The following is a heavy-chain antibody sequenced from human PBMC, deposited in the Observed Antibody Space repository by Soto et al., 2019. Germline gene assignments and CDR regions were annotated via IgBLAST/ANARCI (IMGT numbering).Heavy chain of an antibody. CDR2: ISYDGSNK. V-gene: IGHV3-30*18. CDR3: AKDRIAAAGPVYDYYYGMDV. J-gene: IGHJ6*02. Sequence: PGGSLRLSCAASGFTFSSYGMHWVRQAPGKGLEWVAVISYDGSNKYYADSVKGRFTISRDNSKNTLYLQMNSLRAEDTAVYYCAKDRIAAAGPVYDYYYGMDVWGQGTTVTVSS. CDR1: GFTFSSYG. D-gene: IGHD6-13*01.